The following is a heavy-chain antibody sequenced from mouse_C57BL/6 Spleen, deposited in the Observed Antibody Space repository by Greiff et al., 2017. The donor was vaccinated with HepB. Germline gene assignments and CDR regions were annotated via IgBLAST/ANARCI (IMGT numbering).Heavy chain of an antibody. J-gene: IGHJ2*01. CDR3: ARWRLTGFFDY. CDR1: GYAFSSSW. V-gene: IGHV1-82*01. D-gene: IGHD4-1*01. Sequence: VQLQQSGPELVKPGASVKISCKASGYAFSSSWMNWVKQRPGKGLEWIGRIYPGDGDTNYNGKFKGKATLTADKSSSTAYMQLSSLTSEDSGVYFCARWRLTGFFDYWGQGTTLTVSS. CDR2: IYPGDGDT.